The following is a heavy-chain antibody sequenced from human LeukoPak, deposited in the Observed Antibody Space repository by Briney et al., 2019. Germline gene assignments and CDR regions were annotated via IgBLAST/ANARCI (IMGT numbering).Heavy chain of an antibody. CDR3: ARWYYDSSGYRYFDY. CDR1: GGSISSYY. Sequence: SETLSLTCTVSGGSISSYYWSWIRQPPGKGLEWIGYIYYSGSTNYNPSLKSRVTISVDTSKNQFSLKLSSVTAADTAAYYCARWYYDSSGYRYFDYWGQGTLVTVSS. V-gene: IGHV4-59*01. D-gene: IGHD3-22*01. J-gene: IGHJ4*02. CDR2: IYYSGST.